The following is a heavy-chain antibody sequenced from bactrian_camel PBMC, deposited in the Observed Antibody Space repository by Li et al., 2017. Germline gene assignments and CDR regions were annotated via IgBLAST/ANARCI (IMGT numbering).Heavy chain of an antibody. J-gene: IGHJ4*01. Sequence: DVQLVESGGGLVQPVGSLRLSYAASGYSVSQGSMAWLRQAPGKEREGVVFIGSSGSTSYADSVKSRFTIAKDNAKNTLYLQMISVKSEDTAMYYCAANFGPYCCGPYLARRANFLGLGTQDTVS. V-gene: IGHV3S67*01. CDR1: GYSVSQGS. CDR2: IGSSGST. D-gene: IGHD1*01.